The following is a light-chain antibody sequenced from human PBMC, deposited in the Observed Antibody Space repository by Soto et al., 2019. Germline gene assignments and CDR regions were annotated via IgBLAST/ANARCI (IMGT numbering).Light chain of an antibody. CDR1: QSLAHSNGNTY. J-gene: IGKJ2*01. Sequence: IVMTQTPLSSPVTLGQPASISCRSSQSLAHSNGNTYLHWLQQRPGQPPRLLIYKISNRCSGVPDRFSGSGAETDFTLKISRVEAEDVGVYYGVQSIQFPYTFGQGTKLEI. CDR2: KIS. CDR3: VQSIQFPYT. V-gene: IGKV2-24*01.